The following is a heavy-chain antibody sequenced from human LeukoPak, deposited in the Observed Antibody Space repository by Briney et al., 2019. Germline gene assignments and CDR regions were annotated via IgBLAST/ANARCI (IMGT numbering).Heavy chain of an antibody. Sequence: GEPLRLSCAASGFTFSSYAMSWVRQAPGKGLEWVSAISGSGGSTYYADSVKGRFTISRDNSKNTLYLQMNSLRAEDTAVYYCAKTPTKVVPAYSPDYWGQGTLVTVSS. D-gene: IGHD2-2*01. V-gene: IGHV3-23*01. CDR1: GFTFSSYA. CDR3: AKTPTKVVPAYSPDY. CDR2: ISGSGGST. J-gene: IGHJ4*02.